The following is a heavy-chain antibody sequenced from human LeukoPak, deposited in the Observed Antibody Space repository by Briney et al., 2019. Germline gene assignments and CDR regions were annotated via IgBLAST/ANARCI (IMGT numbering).Heavy chain of an antibody. J-gene: IGHJ4*02. Sequence: ASVKVSCKASGYTFTGYFMHWVRQAPGQGLEWMGWINPNSGDTNHAQKFQGRATMTRDTSISTAYMELSRLTSDDTAVYYCARDRSYWGQGTLVTVSS. CDR2: INPNSGDT. CDR1: GYTFTGYF. V-gene: IGHV1-2*02. CDR3: ARDRSY.